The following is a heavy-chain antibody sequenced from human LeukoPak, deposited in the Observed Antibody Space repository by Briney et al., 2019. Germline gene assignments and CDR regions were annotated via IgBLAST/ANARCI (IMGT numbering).Heavy chain of an antibody. V-gene: IGHV4-39*01. D-gene: IGHD5-18*01. J-gene: IGHJ4*02. CDR2: IYYSGST. CDR1: GGSISSSSYY. CDR3: ARLDTAMAQTFDYYFDY. Sequence: SETLSLTCTVSGGSISSSSYYWGWLRQPPGKGREWIGSIYYSGSTYYNPSLKSRVTISVDTSKNQFSLKLSSVTAADTAVYYCARLDTAMAQTFDYYFDYWGQGTLVTVSS.